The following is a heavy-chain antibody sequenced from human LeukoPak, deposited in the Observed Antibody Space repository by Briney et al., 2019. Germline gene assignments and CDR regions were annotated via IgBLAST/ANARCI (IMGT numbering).Heavy chain of an antibody. CDR1: GGSISSSSYY. CDR3: ARQEWLVRRFFYYYGMDV. Sequence: SETLSLTCTVSGGSISSSSYYWGWIRQPPGKGLEWIGSIYYSGSTYYNPSLKSRVTISVDTSKNQFSLKLSSVTAADTAVYYCARQEWLVRRFFYYYGMDVWGQGTTVTVSS. V-gene: IGHV4-39*01. J-gene: IGHJ6*02. CDR2: IYYSGST. D-gene: IGHD6-19*01.